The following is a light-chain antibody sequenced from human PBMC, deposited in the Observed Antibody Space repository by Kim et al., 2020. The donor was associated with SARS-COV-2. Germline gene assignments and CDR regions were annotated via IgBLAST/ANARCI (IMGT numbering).Light chain of an antibody. J-gene: IGLJ2*01. CDR1: KLGDNY. Sequence: SVAPGQTASITCSGDKLGDNYASWYQQRPGQSPVLVIYQDNKRPSGIPERFSGSSSGNTATLTISGTQAMDEADYYCQAWDSSTVLFGGGTKLTVL. CDR2: QDN. CDR3: QAWDSSTVL. V-gene: IGLV3-1*01.